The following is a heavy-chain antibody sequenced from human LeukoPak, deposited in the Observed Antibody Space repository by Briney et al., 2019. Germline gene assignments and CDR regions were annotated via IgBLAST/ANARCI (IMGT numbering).Heavy chain of an antibody. J-gene: IGHJ6*03. Sequence: GALRLSCVALEFSFETYWMSWVRQAPGKGPEWVANINKDGSEKHYVGSVRGRFTISRDNADNSLHLQMNSLRPEDMALYYCARGETMDVWGKGTTVTVSS. D-gene: IGHD5-24*01. CDR2: INKDGSEK. CDR3: ARGETMDV. V-gene: IGHV3-7*01. CDR1: EFSFETYW.